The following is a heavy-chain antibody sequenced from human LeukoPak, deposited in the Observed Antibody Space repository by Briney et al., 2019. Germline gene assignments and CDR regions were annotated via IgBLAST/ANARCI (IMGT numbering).Heavy chain of an antibody. V-gene: IGHV4-39*07. D-gene: IGHD6-13*01. J-gene: IGHJ5*02. Sequence: RTSETLSLTCTVSGGSISSSSYYWGWIRQPPGKGLEWIGSIYYSGSTYYNPSLKSRVTISVDTSKNQFSLKLSSVTAADTAVYYCARDQLGWFDPWGQGTLVTVSS. CDR2: IYYSGST. CDR3: ARDQLGWFDP. CDR1: GGSISSSSYY.